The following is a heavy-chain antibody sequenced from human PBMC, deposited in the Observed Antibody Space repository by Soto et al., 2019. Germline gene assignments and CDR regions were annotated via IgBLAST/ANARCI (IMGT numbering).Heavy chain of an antibody. D-gene: IGHD6-19*01. J-gene: IGHJ4*02. Sequence: GGSLKLSCASPRLPFCKPTRKSVAEAPGKGLERVSSISSSSSYIYYADSVKGRFTISRDNAKNSLYLQMNGLRAEDTAVYYWAKDPRIGIAVAGVFDYWGQGP. CDR1: RLPFCKPT. V-gene: IGHV3-21*01. CDR3: AKDPRIGIAVAGVFDY. CDR2: ISSSSSYI.